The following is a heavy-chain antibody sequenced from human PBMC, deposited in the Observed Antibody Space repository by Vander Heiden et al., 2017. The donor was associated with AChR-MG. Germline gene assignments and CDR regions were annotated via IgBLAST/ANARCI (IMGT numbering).Heavy chain of an antibody. CDR1: GFTFRSYW. CDR3: TVGFAFDI. J-gene: IGHJ3*02. CDR2: IKQDGSEK. V-gene: IGHV3-7*01. D-gene: IGHD4-4*01. Sequence: EVQLVESGGGLVQPGGSLRLSCAASGFTFRSYWMSWVRQAPGKGLEWVANIKQDGSEKYYVDSVKGRFTISRDNAKNSLYLQMNSLRAEDTAVYYCTVGFAFDIWGQGTMVTVSS.